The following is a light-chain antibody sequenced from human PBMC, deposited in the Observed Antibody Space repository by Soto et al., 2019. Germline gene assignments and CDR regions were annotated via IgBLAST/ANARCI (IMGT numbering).Light chain of an antibody. CDR1: QDISSW. V-gene: IGKV1-12*01. Sequence: DIQMTHSPSSVSSSVVDRVTIXXXASQDISSWLAWYQQKPGKAPKLLIYATSSLQSGVPSRFSGSGSGTDFTLTISSLQPEDFATYYCQQANSFPITFGQGTRLEIK. J-gene: IGKJ5*01. CDR3: QQANSFPIT. CDR2: ATS.